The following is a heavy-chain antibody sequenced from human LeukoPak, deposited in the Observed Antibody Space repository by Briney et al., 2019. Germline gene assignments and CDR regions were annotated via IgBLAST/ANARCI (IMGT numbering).Heavy chain of an antibody. D-gene: IGHD2-2*01. CDR1: GYSISSGYY. CDR2: IYYSGST. CDR3: ARGGCSSTSCYSV. J-gene: IGHJ4*02. Sequence: SETLSLTCAASGYSISSGYYWGWIRQPPGKGLEWIGSIYYSGSTYYNPSLKSRVTISVDTSKNHFSLKLSSVTAADTAVYYCARGGCSSTSCYSVWGQGTLVTVSS. V-gene: IGHV4-38-2*01.